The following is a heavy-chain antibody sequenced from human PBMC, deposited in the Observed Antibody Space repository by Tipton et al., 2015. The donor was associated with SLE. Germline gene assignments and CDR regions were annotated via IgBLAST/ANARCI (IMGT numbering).Heavy chain of an antibody. V-gene: IGHV3-7*04. CDR1: GFAVSSNY. Sequence: SLRLSCAASGFAVSSNYMNWVRQAPGKGLEWVANIKEDGSEKYVDSVKGRFTMSRDNSKNTLFLQMNSLRAEDTAVYYCARGNTIFGVGYWGQGTLVTVSS. J-gene: IGHJ4*02. D-gene: IGHD3-3*01. CDR3: ARGNTIFGVGY. CDR2: IKEDGSEK.